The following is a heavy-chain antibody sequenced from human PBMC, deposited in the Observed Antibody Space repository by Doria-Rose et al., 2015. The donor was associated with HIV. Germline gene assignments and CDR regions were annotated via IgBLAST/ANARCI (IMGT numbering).Heavy chain of an antibody. Sequence: QESGPVLVKPTETLTPTCTVSGVSLSSPGMGVSWIRQPPGKALEWLANIFSDDERSYKTSLKSRPTISRGTSKSQVVLTMTDMDPVDTATYYCARIESSRWYHKYYFDFWGQGTLVIVSA. CDR3: ARIESSRWYHKYYFDF. CDR1: GVSLSSPGMG. V-gene: IGHV2-26*01. J-gene: IGHJ4*02. CDR2: IFSDDER. D-gene: IGHD6-13*01.